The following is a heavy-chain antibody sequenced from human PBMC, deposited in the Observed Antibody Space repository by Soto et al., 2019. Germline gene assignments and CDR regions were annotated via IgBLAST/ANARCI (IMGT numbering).Heavy chain of an antibody. D-gene: IGHD3-3*01. CDR3: ARGADFWSGYRWFDP. J-gene: IGHJ5*02. V-gene: IGHV1-18*01. Sequence: QVQLVQSGGEVRQPGASVKVSCKASGYTFSSYGISWVRQAPGQGLEWMGWISDYNGNTKYAQNLQGRVTLTTDTSTTTAYMELRSLRYDDTAVYFCARGADFWSGYRWFDPWGQGTLVTVSS. CDR2: ISDYNGNT. CDR1: GYTFSSYG.